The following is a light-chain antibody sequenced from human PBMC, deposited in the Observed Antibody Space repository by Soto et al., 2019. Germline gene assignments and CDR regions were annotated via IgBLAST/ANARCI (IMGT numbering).Light chain of an antibody. J-gene: IGLJ7*01. CDR3: AAWDDSLNGAV. CDR2: SNN. Sequence: QSVLSQPASVSGSRGQSITISCTGTSSDVGNYNLVSWYQQYPGKAPKLLIYSNNQRPSGVPDRFSGSKSGTSASLAISGLQSEDEADYYCAAWDDSLNGAVFGGGTQLTVL. V-gene: IGLV1-44*01. CDR1: SSDVGNYN.